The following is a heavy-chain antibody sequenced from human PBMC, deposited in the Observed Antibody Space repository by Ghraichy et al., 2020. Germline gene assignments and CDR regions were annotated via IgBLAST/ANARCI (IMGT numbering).Heavy chain of an antibody. CDR2: IYYSGST. CDR1: GGSVSSGSYY. D-gene: IGHD6-13*01. J-gene: IGHJ6*02. Sequence: SETLSLTCTVSGGSVSSGSYYWSWIRQPPGKGLEWIGYIYYSGSTNYNPSLKSRVTISVDTSKNQFSLKLSSVTAADTAVYYCARDHEYSSSSNYYYGMDVWGQGTTVTVSS. CDR3: ARDHEYSSSSNYYYGMDV. V-gene: IGHV4-61*01.